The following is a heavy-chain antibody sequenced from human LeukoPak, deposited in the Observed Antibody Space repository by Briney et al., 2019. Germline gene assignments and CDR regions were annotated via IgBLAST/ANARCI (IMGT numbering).Heavy chain of an antibody. CDR1: GGSISSYY. D-gene: IGHD2-15*01. Sequence: SETLSLTCTVSGGSISSYYWSWIRQHPGKGLERIGYIYYSGSTYYNPSLKSRVTISVDTSKNQFSLKLSSVTAADTAVYYCARGVSAVFYGMDVWGQGTTVTVSS. J-gene: IGHJ6*02. CDR2: IYYSGST. V-gene: IGHV4-59*06. CDR3: ARGVSAVFYGMDV.